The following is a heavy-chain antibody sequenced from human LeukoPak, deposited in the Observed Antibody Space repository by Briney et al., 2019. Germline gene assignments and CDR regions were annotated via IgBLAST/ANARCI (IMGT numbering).Heavy chain of an antibody. CDR1: GVSISSSNSY. D-gene: IGHD3-9*01. Sequence: SETLSLTCTVSGVSISSSNSYWGWIRQPPGKGLEWIGSIYYSGSTYYNPSLKSRVTISVDTSKNQFSLKLSSVTAADTAVYYCARHRGPSRYDTLTHYFDYWGQGTLVTVSS. CDR3: ARHRGPSRYDTLTHYFDY. V-gene: IGHV4-39*01. J-gene: IGHJ4*02. CDR2: IYYSGST.